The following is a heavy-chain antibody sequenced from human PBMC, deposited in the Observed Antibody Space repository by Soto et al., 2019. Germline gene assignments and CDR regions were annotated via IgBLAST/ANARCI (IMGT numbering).Heavy chain of an antibody. CDR3: ARDPLGAVRGVITPWFDP. CDR2: IYYSGST. Sequence: PSETLSLTCTVPGGSISSGDYYWSWIRQPPGKGLEWIGYIYYSGSTYCNPSLKSRVTISVDTSKNQFSLKLSSVTAADTAVYYCARDPLGAVRGVITPWFDPWGQGTLVTVSS. V-gene: IGHV4-30-4*01. CDR1: GGSISSGDYY. J-gene: IGHJ5*02. D-gene: IGHD3-10*01.